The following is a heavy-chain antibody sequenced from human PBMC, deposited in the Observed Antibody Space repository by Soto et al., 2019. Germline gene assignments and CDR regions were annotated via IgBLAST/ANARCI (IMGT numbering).Heavy chain of an antibody. J-gene: IGHJ4*02. CDR1: GGSVSSGSYY. CDR2: IYYSGST. D-gene: IGHD3-3*01. Sequence: PSETLSLTCTVSGGSVSSGSYYWSWIRHPPRKGLEWVGYIYYSGSTNYNPYLKSRVTISVDTSKNQYSLKLSSVTAADTAVYYCARVSPGYDFWSGYYPPYYFDYWGQGTLVTVS. V-gene: IGHV4-61*01. CDR3: ARVSPGYDFWSGYYPPYYFDY.